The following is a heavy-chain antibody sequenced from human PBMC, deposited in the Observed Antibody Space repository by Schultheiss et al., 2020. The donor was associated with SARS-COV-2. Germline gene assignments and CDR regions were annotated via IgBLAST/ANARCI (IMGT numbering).Heavy chain of an antibody. CDR1: GGSVSRGSYY. J-gene: IGHJ4*02. CDR3: ARVSSYWQLNFDY. D-gene: IGHD2-21*01. CDR2: IYHSGST. Sequence: SETLSLTCTVSGGSVSRGSYYWSWVRQPPGQGLEWIGYIYHSGSTKYNPSLKSRVTISVDTSKNQFSLKLSSVTAADTAVYYCARVSSYWQLNFDYWGQGTLVTVSS. V-gene: IGHV4-61*01.